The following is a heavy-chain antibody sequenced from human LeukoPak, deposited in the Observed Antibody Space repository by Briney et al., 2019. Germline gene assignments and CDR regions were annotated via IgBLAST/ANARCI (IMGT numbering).Heavy chain of an antibody. Sequence: GESLKISCKGSGYSFTSYWIGWVRQMPGKGLEWLGIIYPGDSDTRYSPSFQGQVTISADRSISTAYLQWSSLKASDTAMYYCARHDHYDTGPGVYWGQGTLVTVSS. CDR1: GYSFTSYW. V-gene: IGHV5-51*01. CDR2: IYPGDSDT. J-gene: IGHJ4*02. CDR3: ARHDHYDTGPGVY. D-gene: IGHD3-9*01.